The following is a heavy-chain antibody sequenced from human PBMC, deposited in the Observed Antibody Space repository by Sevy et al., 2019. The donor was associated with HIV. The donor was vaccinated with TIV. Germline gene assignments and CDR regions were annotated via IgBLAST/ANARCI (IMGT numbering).Heavy chain of an antibody. J-gene: IGHJ4*02. CDR3: ATPRFDF. V-gene: IGHV3-11*04. CDR2: ISNSGTTI. CDR1: GFTFSDYY. Sequence: GGSLRLSCAASGFTFSDYYMTWIRQAPGKGLEWVSYISNSGTTIYYADSVKGRFTISRDNAKNTLYLEMNNLRDEDTALYYCATPRFDFWGPGTLVTVSS.